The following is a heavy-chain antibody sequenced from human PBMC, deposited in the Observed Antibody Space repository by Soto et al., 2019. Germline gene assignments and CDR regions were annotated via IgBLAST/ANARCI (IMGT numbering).Heavy chain of an antibody. Sequence: SVKVSCKASGGTFSSYAISWVRQAPGQGLEWMGGIIPIFGTANYAQKFQGRVTITADESTSTAYMELSSLRSEDTAVYYCASPRGYYDSSGYYHGFDYWGQGTLVTVSS. D-gene: IGHD3-22*01. CDR2: IIPIFGTA. CDR3: ASPRGYYDSSGYYHGFDY. J-gene: IGHJ4*02. V-gene: IGHV1-69*13. CDR1: GGTFSSYA.